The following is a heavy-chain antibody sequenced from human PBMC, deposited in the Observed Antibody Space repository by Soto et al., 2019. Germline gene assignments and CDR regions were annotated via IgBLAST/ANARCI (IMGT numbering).Heavy chain of an antibody. CDR3: AQPLGSAVAGPGRFDL. D-gene: IGHD6-19*01. CDR2: IIPMFGTA. Sequence: QVQLVQSGAEVKKPGSSVKVSCKASGGTFSRYAISWVRQAPGQGLEWMGGIIPMFGTANYAQKFQGRVTITADESTSPVRMELRRLRAEDRAVYYCAQPLGSAVAGPGRFDLWGRGTLVIVSS. V-gene: IGHV1-69*12. CDR1: GGTFSRYA. J-gene: IGHJ2*01.